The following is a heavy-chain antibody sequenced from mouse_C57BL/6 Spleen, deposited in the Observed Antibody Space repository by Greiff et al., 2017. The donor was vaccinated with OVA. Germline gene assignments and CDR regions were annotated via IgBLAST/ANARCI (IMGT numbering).Heavy chain of an antibody. Sequence: EVHLVESGGGLVKPGGSLKLSCAASGFTFSSYTMSWVRQTPEKRLEWVATISGGGGNTYYPDSVKGRFTISRDNAKNTLYLQMSSLRSKDTALYYCARPGSLYYGSSYFDYWGQGTTLTVSS. CDR3: ARPGSLYYGSSYFDY. CDR1: GFTFSSYT. CDR2: ISGGGGNT. V-gene: IGHV5-9*01. J-gene: IGHJ2*01. D-gene: IGHD1-1*01.